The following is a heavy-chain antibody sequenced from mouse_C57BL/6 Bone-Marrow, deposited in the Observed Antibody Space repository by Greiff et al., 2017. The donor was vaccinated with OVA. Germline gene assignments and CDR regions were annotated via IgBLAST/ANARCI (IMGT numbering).Heavy chain of an antibody. CDR3: TRDGGDYYGSSYLY. Sequence: QVQLKQSGAELVRPGASVTLSCKASGYTFTDYEMHWVKQTPVHGLEWIGAIDPETGGTAYNQKFKGKAILTADKSSSTAYMELRSLTSEDSAVYYCTRDGGDYYGSSYLYWGQGTTLTVSS. CDR1: GYTFTDYE. D-gene: IGHD1-1*01. V-gene: IGHV1-15*01. CDR2: IDPETGGT. J-gene: IGHJ2*01.